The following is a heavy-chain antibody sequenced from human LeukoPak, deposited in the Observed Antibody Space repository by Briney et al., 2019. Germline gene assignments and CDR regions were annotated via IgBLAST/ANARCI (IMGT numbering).Heavy chain of an antibody. J-gene: IGHJ4*02. Sequence: GGSLRLSCAASGFTFSSYAMHWVRQAPGKGLEWVAVISYDGSNKYYADSVKGRFTISRDNSKNTLYLQMNSLRGEDTAVYYCARAQKYSGSYYDWGQGTLVTVSS. CDR2: ISYDGSNK. CDR1: GFTFSSYA. D-gene: IGHD1-26*01. CDR3: ARAQKYSGSYYD. V-gene: IGHV3-30*04.